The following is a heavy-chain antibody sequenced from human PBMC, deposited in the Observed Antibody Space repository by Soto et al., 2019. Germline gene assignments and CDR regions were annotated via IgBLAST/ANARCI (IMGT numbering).Heavy chain of an antibody. CDR2: ISYDGSNK. CDR3: AKVYYYDSSGYAVDY. D-gene: IGHD3-22*01. V-gene: IGHV3-30*18. J-gene: IGHJ4*02. CDR1: GFTFSSYG. Sequence: GGSLRLSCAASGFTFSSYGMHWVRQAPGKGLEWVAVISYDGSNKYYADSVKGRFTISRDNSKNTLYLQMNSLRAEDTAVYYCAKVYYYDSSGYAVDYWGQGTLVTVSS.